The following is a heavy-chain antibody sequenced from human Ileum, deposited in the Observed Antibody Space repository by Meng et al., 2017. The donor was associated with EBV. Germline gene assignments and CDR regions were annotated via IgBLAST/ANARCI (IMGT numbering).Heavy chain of an antibody. CDR3: ARESYSDSSGYYSLDY. CDR2: IHHTEST. J-gene: IGHJ4*02. V-gene: IGHV4-4*02. CDR1: GCSISSSNW. D-gene: IGHD3-22*01. Sequence: QVQLQEPGPGLLKPSGTLSLTCAASGCSISSSNWWSWVRQAPGKGLEWIGEIHHTESTNYNPSLKSRVTISVDKSKNQFSLKLSSVTAADTAVYYCARESYSDSSGYYSLDYWGQGSLVTVSS.